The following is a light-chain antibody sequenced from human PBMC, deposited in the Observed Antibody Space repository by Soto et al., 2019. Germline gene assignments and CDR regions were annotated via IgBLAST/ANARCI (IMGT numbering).Light chain of an antibody. V-gene: IGKV1-5*02. CDR3: QQYDSYPLT. CDR2: DAS. CDR1: QSINRW. Sequence: DIQMTQSPSTLSASVGDRVTIICRASQSINRWLAWYQQTPGKAPKLLIHDASSLESGVTLRFSGTGAGTDFTLTISSLQSDDFATYYCQQYDSYPLTFGGGTKVEIK. J-gene: IGKJ4*01.